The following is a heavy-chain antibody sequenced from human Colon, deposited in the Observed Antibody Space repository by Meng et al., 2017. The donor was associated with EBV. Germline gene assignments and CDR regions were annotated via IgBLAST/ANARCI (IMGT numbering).Heavy chain of an antibody. CDR3: ARVSSGWDYFDY. J-gene: IGHJ4*02. Sequence: QWQKSGPGLVNPSTPLSLTCTVSGGSVSSGGYYWTWIRQHPGKGLEWFGHIYYSGSTFYNPSLKRRVIISIDTSKNQFSLNLRSVTAADTAVYYCARVSSGWDYFDYWGQGTLVTVSS. D-gene: IGHD6-19*01. V-gene: IGHV4-31*03. CDR2: IYYSGST. CDR1: GGSVSSGGYY.